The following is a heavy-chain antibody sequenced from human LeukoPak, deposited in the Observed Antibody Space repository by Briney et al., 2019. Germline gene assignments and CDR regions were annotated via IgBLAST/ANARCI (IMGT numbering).Heavy chain of an antibody. V-gene: IGHV4-61*05. Sequence: SETLSLTCTVSGGSISSSSYYWGWIRQPPGKGLEWIGYIYYSGSTNYNPSLKSRVTISVDTSKNQFSLKLSSVTAADTAVYYCARGDGYNWSFDYWGQGTLVTVSS. CDR3: ARGDGYNWSFDY. J-gene: IGHJ4*02. CDR1: GGSISSSSYY. D-gene: IGHD5-24*01. CDR2: IYYSGST.